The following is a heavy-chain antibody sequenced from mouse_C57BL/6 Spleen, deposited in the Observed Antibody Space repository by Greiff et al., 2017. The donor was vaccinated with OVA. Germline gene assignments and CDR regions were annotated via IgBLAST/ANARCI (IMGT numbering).Heavy chain of an antibody. Sequence: VQLQQPGAELVMPGASVKLSCKASGYTFTSYWMHWVKQRPGQGLEWIGEIDPSDSYTNYNQKFKGKSTLTVDKSSSTAYMQLSSLTSEDSAVYYCARRAANHYAMDYWGQGTSVTVSS. J-gene: IGHJ4*01. V-gene: IGHV1-69*01. CDR1: GYTFTSYW. CDR2: IDPSDSYT. CDR3: ARRAANHYAMDY. D-gene: IGHD6-1*01.